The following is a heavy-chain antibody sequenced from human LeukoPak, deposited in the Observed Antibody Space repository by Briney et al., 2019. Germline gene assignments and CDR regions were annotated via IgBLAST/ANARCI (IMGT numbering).Heavy chain of an antibody. CDR1: GYTFSSNA. CDR2: VIPIFGTA. CDR3: ARFYDSSGWYFQH. D-gene: IGHD3-22*01. J-gene: IGHJ1*01. V-gene: IGHV1-69*13. Sequence: SVKVSCKASGYTFSSNAINWVRQAPGQGLEWMGGVIPIFGTANYAQKFQGRVTITADESTSTAYMELSSLRSEDTAVYYCARFYDSSGWYFQHWGQGTLVTVSS.